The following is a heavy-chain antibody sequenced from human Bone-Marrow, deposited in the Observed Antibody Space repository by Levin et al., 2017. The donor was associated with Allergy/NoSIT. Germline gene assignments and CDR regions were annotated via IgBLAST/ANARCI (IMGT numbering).Heavy chain of an antibody. CDR2: IVPVFGTA. D-gene: IGHD6-13*01. Sequence: GASVKVSCKASGGTFSSQTMNWVRQAPGQGLEWVGGIVPVFGTAKYAQKFQGRVTITADESTTTAYMELSGLRSDDTAVYYCAREGYIPERWFDPWGQGTLVTVSS. CDR1: GGTFSSQT. CDR3: AREGYIPERWFDP. J-gene: IGHJ5*02. V-gene: IGHV1-69*13.